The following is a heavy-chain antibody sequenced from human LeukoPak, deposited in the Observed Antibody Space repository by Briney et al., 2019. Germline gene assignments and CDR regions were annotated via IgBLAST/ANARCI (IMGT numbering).Heavy chain of an antibody. D-gene: IGHD3-22*01. Sequence: GGSLRLSRAASGFTFSSYAMSWVRQAPGKGLEWVSAISGSGGSANYADSVKARFTISRDNSKNTLHLQMNSLRAEDTAVYYCAKGPSSYYYDSSDYSYFDYWGQGTLVTVSS. CDR1: GFTFSSYA. V-gene: IGHV3-23*01. CDR2: ISGSGGSA. J-gene: IGHJ4*02. CDR3: AKGPSSYYYDSSDYSYFDY.